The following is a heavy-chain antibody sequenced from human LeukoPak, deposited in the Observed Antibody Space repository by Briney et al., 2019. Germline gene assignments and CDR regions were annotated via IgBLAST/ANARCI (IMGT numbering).Heavy chain of an antibody. Sequence: PGGSLRLSCAASGFTVSSNYMSWVRQAPGQGLERVSVIYSGGSTYYADSVKGRFTISRDNSKNTLYLQMNSLRAEDTAVYYCARVSYCGGDCPRHYYYSYMDVWGKGTTVTVSS. CDR3: ARVSYCGGDCPRHYYYSYMDV. J-gene: IGHJ6*03. CDR2: IYSGGST. V-gene: IGHV3-66*02. D-gene: IGHD2-21*01. CDR1: GFTVSSNY.